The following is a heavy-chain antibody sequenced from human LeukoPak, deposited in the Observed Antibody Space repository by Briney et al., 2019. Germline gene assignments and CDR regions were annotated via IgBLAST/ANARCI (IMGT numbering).Heavy chain of an antibody. J-gene: IGHJ4*02. CDR1: GGSISSGSYY. V-gene: IGHV4-61*02. CDR2: IYTSGST. Sequence: SETLSLTCTVSGGSISSGSYYWSWIRQPAGKGLEWIGRIYTSGSTNYNPSLKSRVTISVDTSKNQFSLKLSSATAADTAVYYCARQYYYDSSGFDYWGQGTLVTVSS. CDR3: ARQYYYDSSGFDY. D-gene: IGHD3-22*01.